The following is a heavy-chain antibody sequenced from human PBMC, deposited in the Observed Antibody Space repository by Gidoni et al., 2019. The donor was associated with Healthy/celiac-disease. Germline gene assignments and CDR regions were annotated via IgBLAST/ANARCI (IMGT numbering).Heavy chain of an antibody. D-gene: IGHD6-6*01. CDR3: ARETEYSSSSGFDY. CDR2: IYYSGST. CDR1: GGSISRYY. V-gene: IGHV4-59*01. Sequence: QVQLQESGPGLVKPSETLSLTCTVSGGSISRYYWSWIRQPPGKGLEWIGYIYYSGSTNYNPSLKSRVTISVDTSKNQFSLKLSSVTAADTAVYYCARETEYSSSSGFDYWGQGTLVTVSS. J-gene: IGHJ4*02.